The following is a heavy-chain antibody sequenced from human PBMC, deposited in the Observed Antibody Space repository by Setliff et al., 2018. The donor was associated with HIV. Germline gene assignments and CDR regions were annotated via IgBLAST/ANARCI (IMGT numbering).Heavy chain of an antibody. J-gene: IGHJ4*02. CDR2: IDTDNGYR. Sequence: KVSCKASGYTFSEYAIHWVRQAPGQRLEWMGRIDTDNGYRRYSPKLQGRVTITKDTSANTAYMELRGLRSEDTAVYYCARWCAAAGCYPAIYHFDSWGQGTLVTV. CDR3: ARWCAAAGCYPAIYHFDS. CDR1: GYTFSEYA. V-gene: IGHV1-3*04. D-gene: IGHD2-2*01.